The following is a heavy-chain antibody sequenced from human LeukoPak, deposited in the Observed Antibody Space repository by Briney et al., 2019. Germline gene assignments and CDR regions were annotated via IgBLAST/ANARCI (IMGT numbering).Heavy chain of an antibody. V-gene: IGHV4-59*01. J-gene: IGHJ5*02. D-gene: IGHD3-3*01. CDR2: IYYSGST. CDR3: ARSGGAIFGVVTNFDP. Sequence: SETLSLTCTVSGGCISSYYWSWIRQPPGKGLEWIGYIYYSGSTNYNPSLKSRVTISVDTSKNQFSLKLSSVTAADTAVYYCARSGGAIFGVVTNFDPWGQGTLVTVSS. CDR1: GGCISSYY.